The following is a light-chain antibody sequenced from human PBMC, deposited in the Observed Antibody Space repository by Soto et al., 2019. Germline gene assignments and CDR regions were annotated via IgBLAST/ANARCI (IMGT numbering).Light chain of an antibody. CDR2: DVS. CDR3: CSFAGSYTFGV. Sequence: QSALTQPRSVSGSPGQSVTISCTGTSSDVGDYNYVSWYQQYPGKAPKLVIYDVSKRPSGVPDRFSGSKSGNTASLTISGLQAEEEADYYCCSFAGSYTFGVFGGGTKLTVL. CDR1: SSDVGDYNY. J-gene: IGLJ3*02. V-gene: IGLV2-11*01.